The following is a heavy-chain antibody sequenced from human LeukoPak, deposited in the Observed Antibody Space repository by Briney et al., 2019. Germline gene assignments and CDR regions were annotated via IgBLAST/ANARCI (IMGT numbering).Heavy chain of an antibody. V-gene: IGHV3-30*02. J-gene: IGHJ6*02. CDR2: QRFDGTNK. CDR3: AKGPQWGSGSYFGMDV. CDR1: GFTFSTYG. Sequence: SGGSLRLSCAASGFTFSTYGMHWVRQAPGQGLEWVAFQRFDGTNKYYADSVKGRFTISRDNSKNTLYLHMDSLRAEDTAIYYCAKGPQWGSGSYFGMDVWGQGTPVTVSS. D-gene: IGHD3-10*01.